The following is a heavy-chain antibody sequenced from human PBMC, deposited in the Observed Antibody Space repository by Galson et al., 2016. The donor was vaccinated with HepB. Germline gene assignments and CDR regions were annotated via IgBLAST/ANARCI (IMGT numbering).Heavy chain of an antibody. CDR2: IYYSVNT. V-gene: IGHV4-39*01. CDR1: GASISSSTYY. CDR3: ATHPFDY. Sequence: ETLSLTCTVSGASISSSTYYWGWIRQPPGRGLEWIGRIYYSVNTQYNPSLKSRDTMSVYTSKNQFSLTLSSATAADPAIYSCATHPFDYWGQGTLVTVSS. J-gene: IGHJ4*02.